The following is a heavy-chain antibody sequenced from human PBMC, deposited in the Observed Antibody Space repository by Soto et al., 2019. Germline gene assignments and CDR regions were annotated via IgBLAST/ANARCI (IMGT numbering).Heavy chain of an antibody. V-gene: IGHV4-31*03. CDR1: GGSISSGADH. Sequence: SETMSQNCPVSGGSISSGADHWRWVRQHPGQGLEWIASISYRGITYSNPSLKSRLSMSVDTSKNQFSLNLTSVTAADTAVYHCARMSATGTRWFDPWGQGTLVTVSS. CDR2: ISYRGIT. CDR3: ARMSATGTRWFDP. D-gene: IGHD6-13*01. J-gene: IGHJ5*02.